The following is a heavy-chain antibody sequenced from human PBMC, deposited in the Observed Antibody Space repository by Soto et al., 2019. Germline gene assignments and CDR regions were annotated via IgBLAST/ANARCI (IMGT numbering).Heavy chain of an antibody. CDR2: ISFDGSNK. Sequence: GGSLRLSCVVSGFTFSSYAMHWVRQAPGKGLDWVAMISFDGSNKYHADSVKGRFTVSRDNTKNTLYLQMNSLKFEDTAVYYCARVAAAAGTEPPGYWGQGTLVTVSS. CDR1: GFTFSSYA. J-gene: IGHJ4*02. D-gene: IGHD6-13*01. V-gene: IGHV3-30-3*01. CDR3: ARVAAAAGTEPPGY.